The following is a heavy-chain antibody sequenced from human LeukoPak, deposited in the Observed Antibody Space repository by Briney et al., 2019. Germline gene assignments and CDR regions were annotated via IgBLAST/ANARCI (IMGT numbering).Heavy chain of an antibody. D-gene: IGHD3-3*01. CDR3: AREPYDFWSGYRFDY. J-gene: IGHJ4*02. CDR1: GFTFSSHW. CDR2: IKQDGSEK. V-gene: IGHV3-7*01. Sequence: AGGSLRLSCAASGFTFSSHWMSWVRQAPGKGLEWVANIKQDGSEKYYVDSVKGRFTISRDNAKNSLYLQMNSLRAEDTAVYYCAREPYDFWSGYRFDYWGQGTLVTVSS.